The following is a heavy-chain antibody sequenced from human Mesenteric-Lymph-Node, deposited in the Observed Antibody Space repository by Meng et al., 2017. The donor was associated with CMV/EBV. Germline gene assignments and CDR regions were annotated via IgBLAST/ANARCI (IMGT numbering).Heavy chain of an antibody. CDR3: ARGVQGSNPGEYYFDY. V-gene: IGHV3-48*04. Sequence: GGSLRLSCAASGFTFSTYWMTWVRQAPGKGLEWVSYISSSSGNIYHADSVKGRFTISRDNAKNSLYLQMNSLRAEDTAVYYCARGVQGSNPGEYYFDYWGQGTLVTVSS. J-gene: IGHJ4*02. CDR1: GFTFSTYW. CDR2: ISSSSGNI. D-gene: IGHD4-23*01.